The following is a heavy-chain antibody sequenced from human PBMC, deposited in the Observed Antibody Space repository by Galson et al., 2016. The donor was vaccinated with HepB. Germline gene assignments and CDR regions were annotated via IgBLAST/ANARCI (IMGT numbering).Heavy chain of an antibody. CDR3: AKDWGVARTTHFDY. D-gene: IGHD5-12*01. Sequence: SLRLSCAASGFIFSSYAMSWVRQAPGKGLEWVSGLSGSDGSTYYADSVKGRFTTSRDNSKNTLYLQMNSLRAEDTAVYYCAKDWGVARTTHFDYWGQGILFIVSS. CDR2: LSGSDGST. CDR1: GFIFSSYA. V-gene: IGHV3-23*01. J-gene: IGHJ4*02.